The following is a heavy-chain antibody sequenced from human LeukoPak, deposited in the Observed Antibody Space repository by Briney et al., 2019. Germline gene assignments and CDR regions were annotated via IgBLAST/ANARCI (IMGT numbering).Heavy chain of an antibody. Sequence: SETLSLTCTVSGGSISSGGYYWSWIRQHPGKGLEWIGYIYYSGSTYYSPSLKSRVTISVDTSKNQFSLKLSSVTAADTAVYYCARVGCSGGSCYSIIDYWGQGTLVTVSS. CDR1: GGSISSGGYY. V-gene: IGHV4-61*08. D-gene: IGHD2-15*01. CDR3: ARVGCSGGSCYSIIDY. J-gene: IGHJ4*02. CDR2: IYYSGST.